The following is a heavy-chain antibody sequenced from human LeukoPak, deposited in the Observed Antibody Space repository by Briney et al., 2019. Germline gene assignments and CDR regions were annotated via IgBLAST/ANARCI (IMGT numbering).Heavy chain of an antibody. CDR2: ISSSSSYI. CDR3: ARGPYSSGWYFDY. Sequence: PGGSLRLSCAASGFTFRSYSMNWVRQAPGKGLEWVSSISSSSSYIYYADSVKGRFTISRDNAKNSLYLQMNSLRAEDTAVYYCARGPYSSGWYFDYWGQGTLVTVSS. D-gene: IGHD6-19*01. J-gene: IGHJ4*02. CDR1: GFTFRSYS. V-gene: IGHV3-21*01.